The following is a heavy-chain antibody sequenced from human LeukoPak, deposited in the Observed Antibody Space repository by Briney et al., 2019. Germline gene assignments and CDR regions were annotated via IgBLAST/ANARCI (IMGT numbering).Heavy chain of an antibody. CDR3: ATFGTTGISY. CDR1: GITFSNSA. D-gene: IGHD1-1*01. Sequence: GGSLRLSCAASGITFSNSAMCWVRQAPGKGLEWVSSISSSGLSTYYADSLKGRLTISRDNSKNTLSLQMSTLRAEDTGTYYCATFGTTGISYWGQGALVTVSS. V-gene: IGHV3-23*01. J-gene: IGHJ4*02. CDR2: ISSSGLST.